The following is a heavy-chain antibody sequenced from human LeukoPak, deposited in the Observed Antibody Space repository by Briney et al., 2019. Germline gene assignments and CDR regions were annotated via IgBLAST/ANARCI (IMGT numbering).Heavy chain of an antibody. CDR1: GFTFGSYD. CDR2: ISSSGGHT. J-gene: IGHJ4*02. D-gene: IGHD1-20*01. CDR3: AKAGITGTFGF. Sequence: GGSLRLSCAASGFTFGSYDMSWVRQAPGEGLEWVSIISSSGGHTYYADSVKGRFTISRDNSKNTLYLQMNSLRAEDTAFYYCAKAGITGTFGFWGQGTLVTVSS. V-gene: IGHV3-23*01.